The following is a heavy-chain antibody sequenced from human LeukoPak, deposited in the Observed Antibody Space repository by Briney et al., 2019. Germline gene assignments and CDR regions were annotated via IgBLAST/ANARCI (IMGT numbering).Heavy chain of an antibody. Sequence: GGSLRLSCAVSGFTFSIYGMHWVRQAPGKGLEWVSSISSSSSYIYYADSVKGRFTISRDNAKNSLYLQMNSLRAEDTAVYYCARDHDAAPRLDYWGQGTLVTVSS. J-gene: IGHJ4*02. CDR2: ISSSSSYI. D-gene: IGHD1-1*01. CDR3: ARDHDAAPRLDY. CDR1: GFTFSIYG. V-gene: IGHV3-21*01.